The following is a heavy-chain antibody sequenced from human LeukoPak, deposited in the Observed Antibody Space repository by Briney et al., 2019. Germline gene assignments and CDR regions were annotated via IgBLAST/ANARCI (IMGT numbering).Heavy chain of an antibody. J-gene: IGHJ6*03. CDR3: ARVYNLELPLYNYYYMDV. D-gene: IGHD1-7*01. V-gene: IGHV4-39*07. CDR1: GGSISSSSYY. Sequence: SETLSLTCTVSGGSISSSSYYWGWIRQPPGKGLEWIGSIYYSGSTYYNPSLKSRVTISVDTSKNQFSLKLSSVTAADTAVYYCARVYNLELPLYNYYYMDVWGKGTTVTVSS. CDR2: IYYSGST.